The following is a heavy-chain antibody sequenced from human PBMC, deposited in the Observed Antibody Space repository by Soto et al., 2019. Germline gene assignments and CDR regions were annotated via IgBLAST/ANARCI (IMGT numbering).Heavy chain of an antibody. Sequence: SVKVSCKASGGTFSSYAISWVRQAPGQGLEWMGGIIPIFGAANYAQKFQGRVTITADESTSTAYMELSSLRSEDTAVYYCARGRDGYNTLFDYWGQGTLVTVSS. V-gene: IGHV1-69*13. CDR3: ARGRDGYNTLFDY. CDR1: GGTFSSYA. J-gene: IGHJ4*02. CDR2: IIPIFGAA. D-gene: IGHD5-12*01.